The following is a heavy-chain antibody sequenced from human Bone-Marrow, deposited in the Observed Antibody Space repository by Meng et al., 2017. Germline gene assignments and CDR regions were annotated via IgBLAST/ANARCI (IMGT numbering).Heavy chain of an antibody. Sequence: ASVKVSCKASGYTFSAYWIHWMRQAPGQGLEWMGWIHPKTGDTKYAQKFQGSVTMTRDTSISTMYLELSSLRSDDTAVYYCASFMGGTTVPYWGQGTLVTVSS. CDR3: ASFMGGTTVPY. D-gene: IGHD1-26*01. J-gene: IGHJ4*02. V-gene: IGHV1-2*02. CDR2: IHPKTGDT. CDR1: GYTFSAYW.